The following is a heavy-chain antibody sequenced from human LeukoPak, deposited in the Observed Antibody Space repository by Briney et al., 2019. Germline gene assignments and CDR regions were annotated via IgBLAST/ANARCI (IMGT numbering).Heavy chain of an antibody. CDR2: IYSSGST. CDR3: ARSGLSGEGQSDY. CDR1: GGSISSYF. Sequence: SETLSLTCTVSGGSISSYFWSWIRQPPGKGLEWIGYIYSSGSTDYNPSLKSRVTISVDTSKNQFSLKLTFVTAADTAVYYCARSGLSGEGQSDYWGQGTLVTVSS. D-gene: IGHD3-16*01. J-gene: IGHJ4*02. V-gene: IGHV4-4*09.